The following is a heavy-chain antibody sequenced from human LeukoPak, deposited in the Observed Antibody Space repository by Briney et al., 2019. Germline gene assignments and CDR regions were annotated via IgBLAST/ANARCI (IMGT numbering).Heavy chain of an antibody. V-gene: IGHV4-34*01. D-gene: IGHD3-9*01. J-gene: IGHJ6*02. CDR2: INHSGST. Sequence: SETLSLTCAVYGGSFSGYYWSWIRQPPGKGLERIGEINHSGSTNYNPSLKSRVTISVDTSKNQFSLKLSSVTAADTAVYYCARVLRYFDWLLYLDGMDVWGQGTTVTVSS. CDR3: ARVLRYFDWLLYLDGMDV. CDR1: GGSFSGYY.